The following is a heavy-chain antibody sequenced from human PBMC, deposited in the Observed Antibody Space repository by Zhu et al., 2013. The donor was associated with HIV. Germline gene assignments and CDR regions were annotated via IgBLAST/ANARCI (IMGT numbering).Heavy chain of an antibody. Sequence: QVQLVQSGAEVKKPGSSVKVSCKASAVAFSSYAISWLRQAPGQGPEWMGAIIPSGGSTSYAQKFQGRVTMTRDTSTSTVYMELSSLRYEDTAVYYCARGPANSSSWQPGGWFDPWGQGTLVTVSS. CDR1: AVAFSSYA. CDR2: IIPSGGST. D-gene: IGHD6-13*01. J-gene: IGHJ5*02. V-gene: IGHV1-46*01. CDR3: ARGPANSSSWQPGGWFDP.